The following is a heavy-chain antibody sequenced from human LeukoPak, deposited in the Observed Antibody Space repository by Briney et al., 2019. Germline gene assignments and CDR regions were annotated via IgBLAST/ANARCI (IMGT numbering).Heavy chain of an antibody. J-gene: IGHJ4*02. V-gene: IGHV3-53*01. D-gene: IGHD3-22*01. Sequence: GSLRLSCAASGFTVSSNYMNWVRQAPGKGLEWVSLIYSGSSTNYADSVKGRFTISRDSSKNTLYLQMNSLRVEDTAVYYCAKGPRPGSSGYPNLDHWGQGTLVTVSS. CDR1: GFTVSSNY. CDR2: IYSGSST. CDR3: AKGPRPGSSGYPNLDH.